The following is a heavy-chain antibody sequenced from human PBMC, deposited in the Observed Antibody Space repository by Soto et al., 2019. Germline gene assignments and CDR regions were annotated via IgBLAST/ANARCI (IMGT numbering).Heavy chain of an antibody. CDR2: ISSSSSTI. CDR3: APGWQLGEFDY. CDR1: GFTFSSYS. V-gene: IGHV3-48*01. J-gene: IGHJ4*02. D-gene: IGHD6-6*01. Sequence: EVQLVESGGGLVQPGGSLRLSCAASGFTFSSYSMNWVRQAPGKGLEWVSYISSSSSTIYYADSVKGRFTTSRDNAKNSLYLQMNSLRAEDTAVYYCAPGWQLGEFDYWGQGTLVTVSS.